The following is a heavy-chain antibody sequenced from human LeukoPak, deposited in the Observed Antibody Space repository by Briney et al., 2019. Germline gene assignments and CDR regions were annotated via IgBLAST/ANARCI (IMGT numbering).Heavy chain of an antibody. CDR1: GYTFTIYG. CDR3: ARDRFGEFPAEY. V-gene: IGHV1-18*01. J-gene: IGHJ4*02. CDR2: ISTYNGNA. D-gene: IGHD3-10*01. Sequence: GASVKVSCKASGYTFTIYGISWVRQAPGQGLEWMGWISTYNGNANYAQKLQGRVTMTTDTSTKTAYMEPRSLRSDDTAVYFCARDRFGEFPAEYWGQGTLVTVSS.